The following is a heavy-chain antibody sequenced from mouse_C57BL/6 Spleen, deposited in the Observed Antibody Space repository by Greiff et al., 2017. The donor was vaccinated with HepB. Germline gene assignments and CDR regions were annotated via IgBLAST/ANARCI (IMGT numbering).Heavy chain of an antibody. D-gene: IGHD1-1*01. CDR3: ARVYYGSSYVFDY. V-gene: IGHV1-26*01. CDR1: GYTFTDYY. J-gene: IGHJ2*01. CDR2: INPNNGGT. Sequence: VQLQQSGPELVKPGASVKISCKASGYTFTDYYMNWVKQSHGKSLEWIGDINPNNGGTSYNQKFKGKATLTVDKSSSTAYMELRSLTSEDSAVYYCARVYYGSSYVFDYWGQGTTLTVSS.